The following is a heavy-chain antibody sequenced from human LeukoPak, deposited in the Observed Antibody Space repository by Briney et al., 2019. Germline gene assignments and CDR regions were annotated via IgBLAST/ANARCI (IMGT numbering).Heavy chain of an antibody. CDR1: GFTFDDYA. D-gene: IGHD2-15*01. Sequence: GGSLRLSCAASGFTFDDYAMHWVRQAPGKGLEWVSLISGDGGSTYYADSVKGRFTISRDNSKNSLYLQMNSLRTEDTALYYCAEDIFPVVVAATVTGIDYWGQGTLVTVSS. V-gene: IGHV3-43*02. J-gene: IGHJ4*02. CDR3: AEDIFPVVVAATVTGIDY. CDR2: ISGDGGST.